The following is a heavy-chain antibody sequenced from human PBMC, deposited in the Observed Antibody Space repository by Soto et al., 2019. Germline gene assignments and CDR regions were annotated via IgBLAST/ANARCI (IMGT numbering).Heavy chain of an antibody. CDR1: GFSLSTSGVG. Sequence: GSGPTLVNPTQTLTLTCTFSGFSLSTSGVGVGWIRQPPGKALEWLALIYWDDDKRYGPSLKSRLTITKDTSKNQVVLTMTNMDPVDTATYYCARPTTYYYDSSGYYFDYWGQGTLVTVSS. CDR2: IYWDDDK. D-gene: IGHD3-22*01. V-gene: IGHV2-5*05. CDR3: ARPTTYYYDSSGYYFDY. J-gene: IGHJ4*02.